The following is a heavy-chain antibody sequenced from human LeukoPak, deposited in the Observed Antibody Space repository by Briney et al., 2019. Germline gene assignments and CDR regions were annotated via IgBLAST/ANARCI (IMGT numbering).Heavy chain of an antibody. V-gene: IGHV3-53*01. J-gene: IGHJ4*02. CDR2: IYGSGST. Sequence: PGGSLRLSCAASGFTVSSNYMSWVRQAPGKGLEWVSLIYGSGSTYYADSVKGRFSISRDNSKNALYLQMSSLRVEDTAVYYCARIAGGGTVITHWGQGTLVTVSS. D-gene: IGHD4-23*01. CDR3: ARIAGGGTVITH. CDR1: GFTVSSNY.